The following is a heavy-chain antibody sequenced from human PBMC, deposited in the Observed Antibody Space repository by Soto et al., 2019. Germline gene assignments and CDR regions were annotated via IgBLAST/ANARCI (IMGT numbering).Heavy chain of an antibody. J-gene: IGHJ3*02. D-gene: IGHD3-10*01. V-gene: IGHV1-46*01. CDR2: INPSGGST. Sequence: ASVKVSCKASGYTFTSYYMHWVRQAPGQGLEWMGIINPSGGSTSYAQKFQGRVTMTRDTSTSTVYMELSSLRSEDTAVYYCALYGSLNPQAFDIWGQGTMVTVSS. CDR3: ALYGSLNPQAFDI. CDR1: GYTFTSYY.